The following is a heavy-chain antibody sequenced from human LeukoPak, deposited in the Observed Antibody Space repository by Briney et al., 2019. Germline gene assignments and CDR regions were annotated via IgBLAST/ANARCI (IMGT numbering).Heavy chain of an antibody. CDR3: ASSPPTGTTWYFDL. CDR1: GFTFSTYA. Sequence: GGSLRLSCAASGFTFSTYAMHWVRPAPGKGLEYVSAISSNGGSTYYANSVKGRFTISRDNSKNTLYLQMGSLRAEDMAVYYCASSPPTGTTWYFDLWGRGTLVTVSS. V-gene: IGHV3-64*01. J-gene: IGHJ2*01. D-gene: IGHD1-7*01. CDR2: ISSNGGST.